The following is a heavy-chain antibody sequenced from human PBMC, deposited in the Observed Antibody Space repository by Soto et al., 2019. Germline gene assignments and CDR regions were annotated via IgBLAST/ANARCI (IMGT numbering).Heavy chain of an antibody. J-gene: IGHJ4*02. Sequence: GGSLRLSCAASGFTFSSYWMSWVRQAPGKGLQWVANINRDGNEKYYVDSLKGRFTITRDNAENSLYLQMNTLRAEDTAVYYCARAPDGSGSYYYFDGWGQGTLVTVSS. D-gene: IGHD3-22*01. V-gene: IGHV3-7*03. CDR3: ARAPDGSGSYYYFDG. CDR2: INRDGNEK. CDR1: GFTFSSYW.